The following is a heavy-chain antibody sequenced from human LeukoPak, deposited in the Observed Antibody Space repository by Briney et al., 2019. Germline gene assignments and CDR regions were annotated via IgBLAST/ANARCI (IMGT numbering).Heavy chain of an antibody. J-gene: IGHJ4*02. CDR1: GGSFSGYY. Sequence: SETLSLTCAVYGGSFSGYYWSWIRQPPGKGLEWIGEINHSGSTNYNPSLKSRVTISVDTPKNQFSLKLSSVTAADTAVYYCARHSPMITFGGVIARRYFDYWGQGTLVTVSS. D-gene: IGHD3-16*02. V-gene: IGHV4-34*01. CDR2: INHSGST. CDR3: ARHSPMITFGGVIARRYFDY.